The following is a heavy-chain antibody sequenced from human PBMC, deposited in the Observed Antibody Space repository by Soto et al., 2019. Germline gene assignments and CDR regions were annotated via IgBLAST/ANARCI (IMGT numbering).Heavy chain of an antibody. V-gene: IGHV3-23*01. CDR3: AKDRHPDGIWTFDY. CDR1: GFSFSGYT. CDR2: INGGGGTT. Sequence: EVQLLESGGHLRQPGESLRLSCAASGFSFSGYTMNWVRQAQGKGREWISGINGGGGTTYYADSVKGRFTISRDDSKNILYLQMNSPRAEDTAIYYCAKDRHPDGIWTFDYWGRGTLVTVSS. D-gene: IGHD3-9*01. J-gene: IGHJ4*02.